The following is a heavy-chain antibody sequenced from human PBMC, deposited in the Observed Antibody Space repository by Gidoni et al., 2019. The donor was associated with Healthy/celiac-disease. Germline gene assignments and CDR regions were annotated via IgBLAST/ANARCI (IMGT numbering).Heavy chain of an antibody. CDR3: AKDVLEETNYYYYYYMDV. V-gene: IGHV3-23*01. Sequence: EVQLLESGGGLVQPGGSLRLSCAASGFTFSSCAMGWVRQAPGKGLEWVSAIRGSGGSTYYADSVKGRFTISRDNSKNTLYLQMNSLRAEDTAVYYCAKDVLEETNYYYYYYMDVWGKGTTVTVSS. J-gene: IGHJ6*03. CDR1: GFTFSSCA. CDR2: IRGSGGST. D-gene: IGHD2-8*01.